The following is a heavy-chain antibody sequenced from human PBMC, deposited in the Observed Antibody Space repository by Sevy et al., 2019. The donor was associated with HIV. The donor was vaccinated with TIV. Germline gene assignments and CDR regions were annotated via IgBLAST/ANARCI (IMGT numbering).Heavy chain of an antibody. Sequence: GGSLRLSCAASGFIFSNYPMSWVRHSPGKGLEWVSDISAGGTTTYYADSVEGRFTSSRDNSKNTVSLQMNSLGAADTAICYCAKRYCSTITCYDDDFWNPYYFYGLDVWGQGISVTVSS. CDR2: ISAGGTTT. D-gene: IGHD2-2*01. V-gene: IGHV3-23*01. CDR3: AKRYCSTITCYDDDFWNPYYFYGLDV. CDR1: GFIFSNYP. J-gene: IGHJ6*02.